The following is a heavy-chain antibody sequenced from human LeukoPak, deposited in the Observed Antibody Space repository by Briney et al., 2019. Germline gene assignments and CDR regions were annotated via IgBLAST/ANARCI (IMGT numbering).Heavy chain of an antibody. V-gene: IGHV1-18*01. D-gene: IGHD2-15*01. Sequence: GASVKVSCKASGYTFNSYGISWVRQAPGQGLEWMGWISAYNGNTNYAQKLQGRVTMTTDTSTSTAYMELRSLRSDDTAVYYCARDLGVDIVVVVAATPYVVDYWGQGTLVTVSS. CDR1: GYTFNSYG. J-gene: IGHJ4*02. CDR2: ISAYNGNT. CDR3: ARDLGVDIVVVVAATPYVVDY.